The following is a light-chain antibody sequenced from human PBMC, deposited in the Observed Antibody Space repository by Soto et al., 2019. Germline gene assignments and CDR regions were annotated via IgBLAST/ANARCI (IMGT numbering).Light chain of an antibody. J-gene: IGKJ4*01. CDR1: QNINRW. CDR2: KAS. CDR3: LQYNVYPLS. Sequence: GDRVTITCRARQNINRWLAWYQQRPGKAPNLLIHKASTLEVGVPSRFSGSASGTEFTLTISSLQPDDFAFSFCLQYNVYPLSFGGGTKVEIK. V-gene: IGKV1-5*03.